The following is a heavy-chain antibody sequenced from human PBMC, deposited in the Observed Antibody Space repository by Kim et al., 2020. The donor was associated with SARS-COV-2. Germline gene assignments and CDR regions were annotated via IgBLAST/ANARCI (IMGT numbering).Heavy chain of an antibody. V-gene: IGHV1-69*04. J-gene: IGHJ4*02. CDR3: AREYYGSGSRTPFDY. Sequence: QKFLGRVTITADKSTSTAYMELSSLRSEDTAVYYCAREYYGSGSRTPFDYWGQGTLVTVSS. D-gene: IGHD3-10*01.